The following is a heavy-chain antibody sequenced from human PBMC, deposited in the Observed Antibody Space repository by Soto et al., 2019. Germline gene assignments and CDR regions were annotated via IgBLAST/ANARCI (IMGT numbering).Heavy chain of an antibody. V-gene: IGHV2-5*01. CDR2: IYCHDDK. CDR1: GFSLSTIGVG. CDR3: APTHSGGGNNWFDP. D-gene: IGHD2-15*01. Sequence: QITLNESGPTLVIPTQTLTLTCTLPGFSLSTIGVGVGWIPQPAGKVLEWLALIYCHDDKRYSPSLKSRLTTTKNTSKNQVVLTMTNMDPVDTATYYGAPTHSGGGNNWFDPWGQGTLVTVSS. J-gene: IGHJ5*02.